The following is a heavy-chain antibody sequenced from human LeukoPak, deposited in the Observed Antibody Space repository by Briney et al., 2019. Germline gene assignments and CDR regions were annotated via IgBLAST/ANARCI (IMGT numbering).Heavy chain of an antibody. CDR1: GGSISSSSYY. Sequence: PSETLSLTCTVSGGSISSSSYYWGWIRQPPGKGLEWIGSIYYSGSTYYNPSLKSRVTISVDTSKNQFSLKLSSVTAADTAVYYCARDNILPRFDYWGQGTLVTVSS. D-gene: IGHD3-9*01. V-gene: IGHV4-39*07. CDR2: IYYSGST. J-gene: IGHJ4*02. CDR3: ARDNILPRFDY.